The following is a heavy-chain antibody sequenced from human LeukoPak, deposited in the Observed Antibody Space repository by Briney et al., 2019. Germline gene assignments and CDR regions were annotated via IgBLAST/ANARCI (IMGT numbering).Heavy chain of an antibody. CDR1: GYTFTGYY. V-gene: IGHV1-2*02. J-gene: IGHJ4*02. CDR2: INPNSGGT. Sequence: ASVKVSCKAPGYTFTGYYMHRVRQAPGQGLEWMGWINPNSGGTNYAQKFQGRVTMTRDTSISTAYMELSRLRSDDTAVYYCARGLLSDTAMAYFDYWGQGTLVTVSS. CDR3: ARGLLSDTAMAYFDY. D-gene: IGHD5-18*01.